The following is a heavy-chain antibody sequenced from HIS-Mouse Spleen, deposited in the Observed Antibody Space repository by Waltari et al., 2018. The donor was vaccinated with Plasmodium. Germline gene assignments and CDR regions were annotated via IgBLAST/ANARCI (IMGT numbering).Heavy chain of an antibody. CDR2: INHSGST. V-gene: IGHV4-34*01. CDR1: GGSFSGYY. CDR3: ARDSGSYGYFDL. D-gene: IGHD1-26*01. Sequence: QVQLQQWGAGLLKPSETLSLTCAVYGGSFSGYYWGWIRQPPGKGLEWIGEINHSGSTNYNPSLKSRVTISVDTSKNQFSLKLSSVTAADTAVYYCARDSGSYGYFDLWGRGTLVTVSS. J-gene: IGHJ2*01.